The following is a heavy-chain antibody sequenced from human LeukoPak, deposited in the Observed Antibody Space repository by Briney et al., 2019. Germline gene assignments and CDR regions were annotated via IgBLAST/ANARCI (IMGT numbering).Heavy chain of an antibody. CDR2: ISYDGSNK. V-gene: IGHV3-30*04. Sequence: PGRSLRLSCAASGFTFSSYAMHWVRQAPGKGLEWVAVISYDGSNKYYADSVKGRFTISRDNSKNTLYLQMNSLRAEDTAVYYCACRYSYGEKGFDYWGQGTLVTVSS. J-gene: IGHJ4*02. CDR3: ACRYSYGEKGFDY. D-gene: IGHD5-18*01. CDR1: GFTFSSYA.